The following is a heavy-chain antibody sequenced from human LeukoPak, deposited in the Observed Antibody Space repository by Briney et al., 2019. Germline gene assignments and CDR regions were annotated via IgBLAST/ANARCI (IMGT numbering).Heavy chain of an antibody. J-gene: IGHJ3*02. CDR1: GGSISSGDYY. Sequence: PSQTLSLTCTVSGGSISSGDYYWSWIRQPPGKGLEWIGYIYYSGSTYYNPSLKSRVTISVDTSKNQFSLKLSSVTAADTAVYYCARETGTTFSAAFDIWGQGTMVTVSS. CDR2: IYYSGST. CDR3: ARETGTTFSAAFDI. V-gene: IGHV4-30-4*01. D-gene: IGHD1-1*01.